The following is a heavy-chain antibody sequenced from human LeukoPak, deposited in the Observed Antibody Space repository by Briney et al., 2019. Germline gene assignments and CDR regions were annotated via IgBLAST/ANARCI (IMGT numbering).Heavy chain of an antibody. CDR3: AADPNQYYDILTGYPYDAFDI. CDR2: IVVGSGNT. D-gene: IGHD3-9*01. CDR1: GFTFTSSA. V-gene: IGHV1-58*02. Sequence: APVKVSCKASGFTFTSSAMQWVRQARGQRLEWIGWIVVGSGNTNYAQKFQERVTITRDMSTSTAYMELSSLRSEDTAVYYCAADPNQYYDILTGYPYDAFDIWGQGTMVTVSS. J-gene: IGHJ3*02.